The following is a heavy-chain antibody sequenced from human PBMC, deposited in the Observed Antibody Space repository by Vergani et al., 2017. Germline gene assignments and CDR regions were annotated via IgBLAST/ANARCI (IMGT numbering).Heavy chain of an antibody. CDR2: NYYSGST. Sequence: QVQLQESGPGLVKPSETLSLTCTVSGGSISSYYWSWIRQPPGKGLEWIGYNYYSGSTNYNPSLKSRVTISVDTSKNQFSLKLSSVTAADTAVYYFAGKTSAYDILTGYYHTHPFDYWGQGTLVTVSS. CDR1: GGSISSYY. J-gene: IGHJ4*02. V-gene: IGHV4-59*01. CDR3: AGKTSAYDILTGYYHTHPFDY. D-gene: IGHD3-9*01.